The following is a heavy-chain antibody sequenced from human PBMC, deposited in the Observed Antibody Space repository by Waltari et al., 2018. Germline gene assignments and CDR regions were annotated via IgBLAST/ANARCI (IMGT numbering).Heavy chain of an antibody. CDR3: ARDAMRDGDFDY. J-gene: IGHJ4*02. D-gene: IGHD3-3*01. CDR1: GFTFNHYW. Sequence: EVQLVESGGGLVQPGGSLRLSCAACGFTFNHYWMSWVRQAPGKGVEWVANIKEDGSDKHYVESVKGRFTISRDNAKNSLYLQMNSLRAEDTAVYYCARDAMRDGDFDYWGQGALVTVSS. CDR2: IKEDGSDK. V-gene: IGHV3-7*01.